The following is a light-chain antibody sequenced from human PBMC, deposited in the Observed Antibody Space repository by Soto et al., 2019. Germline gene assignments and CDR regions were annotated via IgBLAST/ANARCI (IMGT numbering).Light chain of an antibody. CDR2: GAS. Sequence: EIVLTQSPGTLSLSPGERATLSCRASQSVSSSYLAWYQQKPGQAPRLVIYGASTRATGIPDRFSGSGSGTEFTLTISSLQSEDFAVYYCQQYGGSPRTFGQGTKVDIK. CDR1: QSVSSSY. V-gene: IGKV3-20*01. CDR3: QQYGGSPRT. J-gene: IGKJ1*01.